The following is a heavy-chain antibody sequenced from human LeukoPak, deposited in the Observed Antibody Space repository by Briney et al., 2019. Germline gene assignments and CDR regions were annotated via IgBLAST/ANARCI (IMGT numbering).Heavy chain of an antibody. V-gene: IGHV4-61*08. CDR1: GGSVSSSGYS. CDR3: ALRRLTSAQIIEDNWFDP. CDR2: TYYSGRT. D-gene: IGHD2/OR15-2a*01. J-gene: IGHJ5*02. Sequence: TSETLSLTCTVSGGSVSSSGYSWNRIRQPPGKTLEWIGYTYYSGRTNYNPSLKSRVTISLDTYKNQFSLRLTSVTAADTAVYYCALRRLTSAQIIEDNWFDPWGQGTLAPVSS.